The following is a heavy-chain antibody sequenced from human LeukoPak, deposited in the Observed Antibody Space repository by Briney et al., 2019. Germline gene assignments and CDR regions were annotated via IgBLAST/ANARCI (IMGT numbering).Heavy chain of an antibody. D-gene: IGHD6-13*01. J-gene: IGHJ5*02. CDR2: INPNSGDT. V-gene: IGHV1-2*02. CDR1: GYTFTGYY. Sequence: ASVKVSCKASGYTFTGYYIHWVRRAPGQRLEWMGCINPNSGDTDYAQRFRGRVTMTRDTSISTAFMELRRLMSDDTAIYYCARGSPLAATGSGLTSWGQGTLVTVSS. CDR3: ARGSPLAATGSGLTS.